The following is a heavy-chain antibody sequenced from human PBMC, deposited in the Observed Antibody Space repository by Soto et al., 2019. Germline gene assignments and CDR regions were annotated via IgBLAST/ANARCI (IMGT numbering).Heavy chain of an antibody. V-gene: IGHV4-31*03. D-gene: IGHD4-4*01. CDR2: IYYSGST. J-gene: IGHJ3*02. Sequence: SETLSLTCTVSGGSISSGGYYWSWIRQHPGKGLEWIGYIYYSGSTYYNPSLKSRVTISVDTSKNQFSLKLSSVTAADTAVYYCARKTRNDAFDIWGQGTMVTVSS. CDR1: GGSISSGGYY. CDR3: ARKTRNDAFDI.